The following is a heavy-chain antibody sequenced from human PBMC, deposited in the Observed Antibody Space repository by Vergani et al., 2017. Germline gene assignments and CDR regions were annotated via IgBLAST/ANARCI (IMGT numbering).Heavy chain of an antibody. CDR3: ARDSDQYYYGSGSYYS. D-gene: IGHD3-10*01. CDR1: GYTFTSYG. Sequence: QVQLVQSGAEVKKPGASVMVSCKASGYTFTSYGISWVRQAPGQVLEWMGWISAYNGNTNYAQKLQGRVTMTTDTSTSTAYMELRSLRSDDTAVYYCARDSDQYYYGSGSYYSWGQGTLVTVSS. V-gene: IGHV1-18*01. J-gene: IGHJ4*02. CDR2: ISAYNGNT.